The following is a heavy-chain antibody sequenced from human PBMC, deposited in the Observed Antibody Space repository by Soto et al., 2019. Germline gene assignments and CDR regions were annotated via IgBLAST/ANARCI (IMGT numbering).Heavy chain of an antibody. CDR3: ARVAVLYDFWSGLGLPPEYGMDV. D-gene: IGHD3-3*01. V-gene: IGHV4-31*03. CDR1: VGSISSGGYY. CDR2: IYYSGST. Sequence: PSETLSLTCTVSVGSISSGGYYWSWIRQHPGKGLEWIGYIYYSGSTYYNPSLKSRVTISVDTSKNQFSLKLSSVTAADTAVYYCARVAVLYDFWSGLGLPPEYGMDVWGQGTTVTVSS. J-gene: IGHJ6*02.